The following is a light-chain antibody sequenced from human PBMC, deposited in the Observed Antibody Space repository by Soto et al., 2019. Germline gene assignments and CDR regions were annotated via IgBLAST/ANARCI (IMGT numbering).Light chain of an antibody. J-gene: IGKJ1*01. V-gene: IGKV1-5*01. CDR3: QQYQTYSRT. Sequence: DIQMTQSPSTVSASVGDRITITCRASQSIHTWLAWYRQRPGEAPQLLIYDVSTLAMGVPARFSGSGSGTDFTLSISRLQADDFATFYCQQYQTYSRTFGQGTKVEVK. CDR1: QSIHTW. CDR2: DVS.